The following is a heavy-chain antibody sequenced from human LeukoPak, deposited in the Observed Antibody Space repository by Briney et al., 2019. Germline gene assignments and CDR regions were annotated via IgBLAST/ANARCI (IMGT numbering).Heavy chain of an antibody. CDR1: GFTFDDYA. J-gene: IGHJ6*02. Sequence: GGSLRLSCAASGFTFDDYAMHWVRQAPGKGLEWVSGISWNSGSIGYADSVKGRFTISRDNAKNSLYLQMNSLRAEDTAVYYCARDSRAGYGMDVWGQGTTVTVSS. CDR3: ARDSRAGYGMDV. CDR2: ISWNSGSI. D-gene: IGHD3/OR15-3a*01. V-gene: IGHV3-9*01.